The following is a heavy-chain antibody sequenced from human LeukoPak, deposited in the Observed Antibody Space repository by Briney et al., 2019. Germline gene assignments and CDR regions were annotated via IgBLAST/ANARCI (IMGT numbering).Heavy chain of an antibody. Sequence: SETLSLTCTVSGGSISSGGYYWSWIRQPPGKGLEWIGSISYSGTTYYNPSLKSRVTISVDTSKNQFSLKLSSVTAADTAVYYCARHSKVLATVNPWGQGTLVTVSS. J-gene: IGHJ5*02. D-gene: IGHD4-17*01. CDR1: GGSISSGGYY. CDR3: ARHSKVLATVNP. CDR2: ISYSGTT. V-gene: IGHV4-39*01.